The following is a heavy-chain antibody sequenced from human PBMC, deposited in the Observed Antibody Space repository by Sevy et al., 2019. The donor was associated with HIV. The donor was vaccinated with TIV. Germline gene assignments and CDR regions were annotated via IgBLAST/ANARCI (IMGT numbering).Heavy chain of an antibody. D-gene: IGHD3-3*01. J-gene: IGHJ6*02. V-gene: IGHV3-7*01. Sequence: GGSLRLSCAASGFTFSSYWMSWVRQAPGKGLEWVANIKQDGSEKYYVDSVKGRFTISRDNAKNSLYLQMNSLRAEDTAVYYCARHVGRGYDFWCGYPYYYYYGMDVWGQGTTVTVSS. CDR1: GFTFSSYW. CDR2: IKQDGSEK. CDR3: ARHVGRGYDFWCGYPYYYYYGMDV.